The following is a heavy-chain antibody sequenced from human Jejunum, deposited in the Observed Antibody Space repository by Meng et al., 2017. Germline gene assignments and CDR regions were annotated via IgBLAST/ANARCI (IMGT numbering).Heavy chain of an antibody. Sequence: SETLSLTCSVSGASISDYFWTWIRQPPGEGLEWIGYISKNGVTNYNPSLESRVTISVDSSKNQLSLKLRSATAADTAFYFCARGPYYFDSLGYYYGLDYWGQGTQVTGAS. CDR1: GASISDYF. V-gene: IGHV4-59*12. CDR2: ISKNGVT. D-gene: IGHD3-22*01. CDR3: ARGPYYFDSLGYYYGLDY. J-gene: IGHJ4*02.